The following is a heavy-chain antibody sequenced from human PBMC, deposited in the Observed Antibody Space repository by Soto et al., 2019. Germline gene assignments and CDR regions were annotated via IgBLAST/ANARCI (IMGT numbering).Heavy chain of an antibody. Sequence: QVQLVESGGGVVQPGRSLRLSCVASGFTFSSCAMHWVRQVPGKGLEWLAVVTHDGSLYPYADSVKGRFSISRDNSRKTLYLKMNGLRPEETAVYYCVKDRSDTWSFDYWGQGTLVTVSS. CDR1: GFTFSSCA. J-gene: IGHJ4*02. D-gene: IGHD2-8*02. CDR2: VTHDGSLY. V-gene: IGHV3-30*18. CDR3: VKDRSDTWSFDY.